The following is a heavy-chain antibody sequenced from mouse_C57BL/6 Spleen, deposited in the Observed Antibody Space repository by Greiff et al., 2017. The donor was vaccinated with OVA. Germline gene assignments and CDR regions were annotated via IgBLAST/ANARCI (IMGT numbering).Heavy chain of an antibody. CDR3: AREYGSSDYFDY. D-gene: IGHD1-1*01. CDR1: GYTFTDYY. V-gene: IGHV1-26*01. J-gene: IGHJ2*01. Sequence: VQLQQSGPELVKPGASVKISCKASGYTFTDYYMNWVKQSHGKSLEWIGDINPNNGGTSYNQKFKGKATLTVDKSSSTAYMELRSLTSEDSAVYYCAREYGSSDYFDYWGQGTTLTVSS. CDR2: INPNNGGT.